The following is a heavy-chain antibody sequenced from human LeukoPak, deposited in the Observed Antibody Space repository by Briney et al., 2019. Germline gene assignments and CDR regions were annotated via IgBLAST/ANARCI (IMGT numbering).Heavy chain of an antibody. J-gene: IGHJ3*02. CDR2: IYYSGST. V-gene: IGHV4-59*12. D-gene: IGHD6-13*01. CDR1: GGSISSYY. Sequence: SETLSLTCTVSGGSISSYYWSWIRQPPGKGLEWIGYIYYSGSTNYNPSLKSRVTISVDTSKNQFSLKLSSVTAADTAVYYCARDLGSQQQLVGGAFDIWGQGTMVTVSS. CDR3: ARDLGSQQQLVGGAFDI.